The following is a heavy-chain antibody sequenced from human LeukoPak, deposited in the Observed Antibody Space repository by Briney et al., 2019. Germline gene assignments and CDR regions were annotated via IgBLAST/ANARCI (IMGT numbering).Heavy chain of an antibody. J-gene: IGHJ6*02. CDR3: AREILDVSSGMDV. CDR1: GGSIGSSSYY. D-gene: IGHD3-10*02. CDR2: IYYSGST. V-gene: IGHV4-39*07. Sequence: PSETLSLTCTVSGGSIGSSSYYWGWIRQPPGKGLEWIGSIYYSGSTYYNPSLKSRVTISVDTSKNQFSLKLSSVTAADTAVYYCAREILDVSSGMDVWGQGTTVTVSS.